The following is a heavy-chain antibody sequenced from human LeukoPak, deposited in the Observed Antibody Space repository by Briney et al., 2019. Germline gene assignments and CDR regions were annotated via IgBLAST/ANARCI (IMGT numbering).Heavy chain of an antibody. CDR1: GGSFSGYY. CDR3: AREGVIAVAGRVPFDY. V-gene: IGHV4-34*01. CDR2: ISHSGST. D-gene: IGHD6-19*01. Sequence: PSETLSLTCAVYGGSFSGYYWSWIRQPPGKGLEWIGEISHSGSTNYNPSLKSRVTISVDTSKNQFSLKLSSVTAADTAVYYCAREGVIAVAGRVPFDYWGQGTLVTVSS. J-gene: IGHJ4*02.